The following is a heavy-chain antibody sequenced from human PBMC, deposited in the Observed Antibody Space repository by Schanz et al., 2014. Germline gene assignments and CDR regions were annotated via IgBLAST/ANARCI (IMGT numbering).Heavy chain of an antibody. CDR2: INPNSGGT. J-gene: IGHJ6*02. D-gene: IGHD6-13*01. V-gene: IGHV1-2*06. CDR3: ARDGHSSIWDSYYFYGLDV. Sequence: QVQLVQSGAEVKKPGASVKVSCKASGHPFTAYYMHWVRQAPGQGLEWMGRINPNSGGTNYAENFQGRVTMTRDTSTSTVYMDLSRLTFDDTALYYCARDGHSSIWDSYYFYGLDVWGQGTTVTVSS. CDR1: GHPFTAYY.